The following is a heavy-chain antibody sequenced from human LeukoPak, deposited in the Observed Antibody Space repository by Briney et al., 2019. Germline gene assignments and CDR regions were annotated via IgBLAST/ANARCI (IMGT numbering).Heavy chain of an antibody. CDR1: GGSISSYY. Sequence: SETLSLTCTVSGGSISSYYWSWIRQPPGKGLEWIGFIYYSGSTNYNPSLMSRVTISVDTSKNQFSLKLSSVTAADTAVYYCARHGILYKGGDFDYWGQGTLVTVSS. J-gene: IGHJ4*02. V-gene: IGHV4-59*08. CDR3: ARHGILYKGGDFDY. D-gene: IGHD2-8*01. CDR2: IYYSGST.